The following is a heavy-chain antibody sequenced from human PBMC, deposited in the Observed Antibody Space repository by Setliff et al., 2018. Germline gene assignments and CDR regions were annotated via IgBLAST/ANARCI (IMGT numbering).Heavy chain of an antibody. V-gene: IGHV1-2*02. D-gene: IGHD3-10*01. CDR1: GYIFTDYF. Sequence: WASVKVSCKASGYIFTDYFIHWVRQAPGQGLECMGWINPASGTTQFTDKFQGRITVTSDTSISTAYMELSALRSDDTAVYYCARRFSSGNYNNLGYWGQGALVTVSS. CDR2: INPASGTT. J-gene: IGHJ4*02. CDR3: ARRFSSGNYNNLGY.